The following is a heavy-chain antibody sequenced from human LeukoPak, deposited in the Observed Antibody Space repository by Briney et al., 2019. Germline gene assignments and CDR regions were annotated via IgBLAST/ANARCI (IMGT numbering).Heavy chain of an antibody. V-gene: IGHV1-18*01. CDR2: ITPYNGNT. CDR1: GYTFIGYS. J-gene: IGHJ4*02. D-gene: IGHD4-23*01. CDR3: AREYGGNPGLFGY. Sequence: SVKVSCKASGYTFIGYSISWVRQAPGHGLEWMGWITPYNGNTNYVQNFQGRVTMTTDTSTSTAYMELRNLRSDDTDVYYCAREYGGNPGLFGYWGQGTLVTVSS.